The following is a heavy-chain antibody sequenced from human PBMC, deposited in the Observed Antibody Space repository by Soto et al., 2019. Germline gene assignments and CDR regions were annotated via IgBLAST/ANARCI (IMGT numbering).Heavy chain of an antibody. V-gene: IGHV4-59*01. D-gene: IGHD2-2*01. CDR2: IYYSGST. CDR1: VGSSGVSS. Sequence: QVQLQESGPGLVKPSETLSLTCTVSVGSSGVSSWSWIRQPPGKGLEWIGYIYYSGSTNYNPSLKSRVTISVDTSKNQFSLKLSSVTAADTAVYYCARGRGGWFINQLLNAFDIWGQGTMVTVSS. J-gene: IGHJ3*02. CDR3: ARGRGGWFINQLLNAFDI.